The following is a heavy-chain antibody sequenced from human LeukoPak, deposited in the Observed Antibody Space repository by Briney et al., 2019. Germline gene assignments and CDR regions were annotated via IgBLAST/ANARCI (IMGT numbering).Heavy chain of an antibody. CDR1: GFTFSSYG. V-gene: IGHV3-30*02. CDR3: AKALAVASYYFDY. D-gene: IGHD6-19*01. Sequence: GGSLRLSCAASGFTFSSYGMHWVRQAPGKGLEWVAFIRYDGSNKYYADSVKGRFTISRDNSKNTLYLQMNSLRGEDTAVYYCAKALAVASYYFDYWGQGTLVTVSS. CDR2: IRYDGSNK. J-gene: IGHJ4*02.